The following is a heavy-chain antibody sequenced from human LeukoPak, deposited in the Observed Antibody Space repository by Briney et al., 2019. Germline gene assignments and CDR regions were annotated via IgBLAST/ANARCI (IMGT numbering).Heavy chain of an antibody. CDR3: ASFGFRRIAAAGTAY. Sequence: PSETLSLTCTVPGGSISSYYWSWIRQPPGKGLEWIGYIYYSGSTNYNPSLKSRVTISVDTSKNQFSLKLSSVTAADTAVYYCASFGFRRIAAAGTAYWGQGTLVTVSS. CDR2: IYYSGST. CDR1: GGSISSYY. D-gene: IGHD6-13*01. J-gene: IGHJ4*02. V-gene: IGHV4-59*12.